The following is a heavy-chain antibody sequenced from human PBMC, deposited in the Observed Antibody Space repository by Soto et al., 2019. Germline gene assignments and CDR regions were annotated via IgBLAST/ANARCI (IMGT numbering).Heavy chain of an antibody. CDR2: INPSGGST. Sequence: QVQLVQSGAEVKKPGASVKVSCKASGYTFTSYYMHWVRQPPGQGLEWMGIINPSGGSTSYAQKFQCRDTMTSDTSTSTVYMELSSLRSEDTALYYCAREYYDDSSVSAGYFDYWCQGTLVTVAS. J-gene: IGHJ4*02. D-gene: IGHD3-22*01. CDR3: AREYYDDSSVSAGYFDY. CDR1: GYTFTSYY. V-gene: IGHV1-46*01.